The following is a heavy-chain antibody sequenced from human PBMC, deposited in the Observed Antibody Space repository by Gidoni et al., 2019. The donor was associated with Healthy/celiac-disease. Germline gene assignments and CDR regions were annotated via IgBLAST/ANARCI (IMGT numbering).Heavy chain of an antibody. J-gene: IGHJ5*02. CDR3: ARPALPHDYGSGSYYNNWFDP. V-gene: IGHV1-2*06. CDR2: INPNSGGT. D-gene: IGHD3-10*01. CDR1: GYTFTGYY. Sequence: QVQLVQSGAEVTKPGASVKVSCKASGYTFTGYYIHWVRQAPGQGLEWMGRINPNSGGTNYAQKFQGRVTMTRDTSISTAYMELSRLRSDDTAVYYCARPALPHDYGSGSYYNNWFDPWGQGTLVTVSS.